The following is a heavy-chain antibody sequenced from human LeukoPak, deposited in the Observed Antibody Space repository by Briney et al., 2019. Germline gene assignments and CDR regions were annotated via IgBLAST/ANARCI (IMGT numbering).Heavy chain of an antibody. D-gene: IGHD6-19*01. J-gene: IGHJ5*02. CDR3: AKARYNSGWYGLDP. V-gene: IGHV3-23*01. Sequence: GGSLRPSCAASGFTFSSYAMSWVRQAPGKGLEWVSGISGSGTSTYYADSAKGRFTISRDNSKNTLYLQMDSLRAEDTAVYYCAKARYNSGWYGLDPWGQGTLVTVSS. CDR1: GFTFSSYA. CDR2: ISGSGTST.